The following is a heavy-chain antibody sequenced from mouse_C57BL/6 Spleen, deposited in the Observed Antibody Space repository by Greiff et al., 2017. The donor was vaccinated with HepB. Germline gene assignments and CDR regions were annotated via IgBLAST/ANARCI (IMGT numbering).Heavy chain of an antibody. CDR3: ARGYGNLPYWYFDV. J-gene: IGHJ1*03. V-gene: IGHV1-52*01. CDR1: GYTFTSYW. Sequence: VQLQQPGAELVRPGSSVKLSCKASGYTFTSYWMHWVKQRPIQGLEWIGNIDPSDSETHYNQKFKDKATLTVDKSSSTAYMQLSSLTSEDSAVYYCARGYGNLPYWYFDVWGTGTTVTVSS. D-gene: IGHD2-1*01. CDR2: IDPSDSET.